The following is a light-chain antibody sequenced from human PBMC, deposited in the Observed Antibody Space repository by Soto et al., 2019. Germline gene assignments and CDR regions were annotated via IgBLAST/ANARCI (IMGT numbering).Light chain of an antibody. Sequence: SYELTQPPSVSVAPGQTASITCGGNNIGSKSVHWYQQKPGQAPVLVVYDDGDRPSGIPERFSGSNSGNTATLSISRVEAGDEADYYCQVWDSWSHHWVFGGGTKLTVL. V-gene: IGLV3-21*02. J-gene: IGLJ3*02. CDR2: DDG. CDR1: NIGSKS. CDR3: QVWDSWSHHWV.